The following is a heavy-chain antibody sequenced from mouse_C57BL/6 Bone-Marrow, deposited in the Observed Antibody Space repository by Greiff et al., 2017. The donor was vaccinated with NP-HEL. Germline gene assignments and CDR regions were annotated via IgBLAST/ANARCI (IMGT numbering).Heavy chain of an antibody. CDR3: ARHYYGSSYGYFDV. D-gene: IGHD1-1*01. Sequence: EVMLVESGGGLVQPGGSLKLSCAASGFTFSDYGMAWVRQVPRKGPEWVGFISNLAYSNYYADTVTGRFTISRENAKTTLYLEMSSLRSEDTAMYYCARHYYGSSYGYFDVWGTGTTVTVSS. CDR2: ISNLAYSN. J-gene: IGHJ1*03. CDR1: GFTFSDYG. V-gene: IGHV5-15*04.